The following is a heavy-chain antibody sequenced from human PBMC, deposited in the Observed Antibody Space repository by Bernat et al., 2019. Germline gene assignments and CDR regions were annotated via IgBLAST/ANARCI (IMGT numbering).Heavy chain of an antibody. D-gene: IGHD5-24*01. Sequence: QLQLQESGPGLAKPSATLSLTCTVSGGSISSSRYYWGWIRQPPGKGLEWIANIYYSGSAYYNPSLKSRVTISVDTSKNQLSLKLSSVTAADTAVYYCARQESQAACDIWGQGTMVTVSS. J-gene: IGHJ3*02. CDR1: GGSISSSRYY. CDR2: IYYSGSA. CDR3: ARQESQAACDI. V-gene: IGHV4-39*01.